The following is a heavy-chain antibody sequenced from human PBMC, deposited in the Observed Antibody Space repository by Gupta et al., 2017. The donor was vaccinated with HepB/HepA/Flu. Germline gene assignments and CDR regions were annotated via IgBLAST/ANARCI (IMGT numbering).Heavy chain of an antibody. CDR2: ISSSSSYI. Sequence: EVQLVESGGGLVKPGGSLRLSCAASGFTFSSYSMNWVRQDPGKGLEWVSSISSSSSYIYYADAVKGRFTISRDNAKNSLYLQMNSLRAEDTAVYYCARVQVPAYYYYYMDVWGKGTTVTVSS. V-gene: IGHV3-21*01. CDR3: ARVQVPAYYYYYMDV. J-gene: IGHJ6*03. CDR1: GFTFSSYS. D-gene: IGHD2-2*01.